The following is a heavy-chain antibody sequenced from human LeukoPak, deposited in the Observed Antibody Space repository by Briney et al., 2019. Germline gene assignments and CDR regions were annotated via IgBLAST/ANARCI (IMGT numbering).Heavy chain of an antibody. J-gene: IGHJ4*02. CDR2: IYPGDSDT. CDR3: ARRLDYYDSSGYPLSFYYFDY. Sequence: GESLKISCKGSGYSFTSYWIGWVRQMPGKGLEWMGIIYPGDSDTRYSPSFQGQVTNSADKSISTAYLQWSSLKASDTAMYYCARRLDYYDSSGYPLSFYYFDYWGQGTLVTVSS. D-gene: IGHD3-22*01. V-gene: IGHV5-51*01. CDR1: GYSFTSYW.